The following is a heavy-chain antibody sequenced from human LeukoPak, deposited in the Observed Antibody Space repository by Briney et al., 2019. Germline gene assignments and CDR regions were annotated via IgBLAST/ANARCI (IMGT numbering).Heavy chain of an antibody. Sequence: RASVKVSCKASGYTFTNSYIHWVRQAPGQVLEWMGLINPDGGNTNYAQKLQGRVTMTTDTSTSTAYMELRSLRSDDTAVYYCARSYYGSGSYYYYYMDVWGKGTTVTVSS. J-gene: IGHJ6*03. D-gene: IGHD3-10*01. CDR3: ARSYYGSGSYYYYYMDV. CDR2: INPDGGNT. V-gene: IGHV1-46*01. CDR1: GYTFTNSY.